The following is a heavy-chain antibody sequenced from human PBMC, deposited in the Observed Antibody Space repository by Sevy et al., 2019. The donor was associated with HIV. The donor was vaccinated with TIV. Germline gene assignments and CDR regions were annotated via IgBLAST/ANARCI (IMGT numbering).Heavy chain of an antibody. V-gene: IGHV3-15*01. J-gene: IGHJ4*02. CDR1: GFTFSNAW. D-gene: IGHD1-26*01. CDR2: IKSKTDGGTT. Sequence: GGSLRLSCAASGFTFSNAWMSWVRQAPGKGLEWVGRIKSKTDGGTTDYAAPGKGRFTISRDVSKNTLYLQMNSLKTVDTAVYYCTTEAYGGCYLHDYWGQGTLVTVSS. CDR3: TTEAYGGCYLHDY.